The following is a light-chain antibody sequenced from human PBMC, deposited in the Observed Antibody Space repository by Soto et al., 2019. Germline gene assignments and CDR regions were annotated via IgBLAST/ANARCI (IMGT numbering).Light chain of an antibody. CDR2: DAS. CDR3: QQYGSSIQT. J-gene: IGKJ1*01. Sequence: ENVLTQSPATLSLSPGEGATLSCRASQSINTYLAWYQQKPGQAPRLLIYDASKRATGIPARFSGSGSGTNFTLTISRLEPEDFAVYYCQQYGSSIQTFGQGTKVDIK. CDR1: QSINTY. V-gene: IGKV3-20*01.